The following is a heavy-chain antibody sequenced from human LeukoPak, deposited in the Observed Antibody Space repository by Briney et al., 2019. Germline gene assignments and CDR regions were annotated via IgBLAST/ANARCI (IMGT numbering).Heavy chain of an antibody. CDR3: ARVRAWRGYYTPFPLDY. D-gene: IGHD3-3*01. V-gene: IGHV4-39*01. CDR2: IYYSGST. Sequence: KSSETLSLTCTVSGGSISSSTYYWGWIRQPPGRGLEWIGTIYYSGSTYYNPSLRSRVTVSVDTSKNQFSLKVSSVTAADTAVYYCARVRAWRGYYTPFPLDYWGQGTLVTVSS. CDR1: GGSISSSTYY. J-gene: IGHJ4*02.